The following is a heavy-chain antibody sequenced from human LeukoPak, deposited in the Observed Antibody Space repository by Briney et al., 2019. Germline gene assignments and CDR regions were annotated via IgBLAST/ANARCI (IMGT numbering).Heavy chain of an antibody. D-gene: IGHD3-3*01. Sequence: QPGGSLRLSCAASGFTFSSYAMHWVRQAPGKGLEWVAVISYDGSNKYYADSVKGRFTISRDNSKNTLYMQMNSLRAEDTAVYYCARSSNSRLRFLEWLPNLIGWDFDYWGQGTLVTVSS. CDR1: GFTFSSYA. V-gene: IGHV3-30-3*01. CDR3: ARSSNSRLRFLEWLPNLIGWDFDY. J-gene: IGHJ4*02. CDR2: ISYDGSNK.